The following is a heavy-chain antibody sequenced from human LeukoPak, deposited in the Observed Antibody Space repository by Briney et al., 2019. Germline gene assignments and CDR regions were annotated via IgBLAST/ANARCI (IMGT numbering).Heavy chain of an antibody. V-gene: IGHV4-30-4*01. D-gene: IGHD1-26*01. CDR1: GGSISSGDYY. J-gene: IGHJ4*02. CDR3: AREAYSGSYYVKY. CDR2: IYYSGST. Sequence: PSETLSLTCTVSGGSISSGDYYWSWIRQPPGKGLEWIGYIYYSGSTYYNPSLKSRVTISVDTSKNQFSLKLSSVTAADTAVYYRAREAYSGSYYVKYWGQGTLVTVSS.